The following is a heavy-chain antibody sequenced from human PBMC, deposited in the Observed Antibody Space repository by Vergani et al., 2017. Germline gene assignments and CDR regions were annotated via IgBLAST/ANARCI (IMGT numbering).Heavy chain of an antibody. CDR3: ARSRIYYGAGSPDY. J-gene: IGHJ4*02. D-gene: IGHD3-10*01. Sequence: QLKLQESGPGLVKPSETLSLTCTFSGASVNSYYWSWIRQPPGKGLEWMGYVSFRGDTLYDPSVKGRMTISLNTSSNQFSLYLTSVTAADTAVYYCARSRIYYGAGSPDYWGQGTLVTVSS. V-gene: IGHV4-59*02. CDR2: VSFRGDT. CDR1: GASVNSYY.